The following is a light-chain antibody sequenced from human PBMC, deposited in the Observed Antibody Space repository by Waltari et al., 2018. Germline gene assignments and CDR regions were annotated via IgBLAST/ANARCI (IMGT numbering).Light chain of an antibody. V-gene: IGLV2-8*01. CDR2: EVS. Sequence: QSALTQPPSASGSPGQSVTISCTGTSRDVGGYNYVSWYQQRPGKAPKLMIYEVSKRPSGVPDRFSASKSGNTASLTVSGLQADDEADYYCNSYAGSNIYVFGGGTKLTVL. J-gene: IGLJ2*01. CDR3: NSYAGSNIYV. CDR1: SRDVGGYNY.